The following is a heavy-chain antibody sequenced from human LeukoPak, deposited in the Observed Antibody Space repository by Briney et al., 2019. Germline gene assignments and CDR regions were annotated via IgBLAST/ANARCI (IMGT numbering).Heavy chain of an antibody. CDR1: GFTFSSYA. CDR3: AKTLGPPGGLDY. J-gene: IGHJ4*02. Sequence: GGSLRLSCAASGFTFSSYAMHWVRQAPGKGLEWVAVISYDGSNKYYADSVKGRFTISRDNSKNTLYLQMNSLRAEDTAVYYCAKTLGPPGGLDYWGQGTLVTVSS. CDR2: ISYDGSNK. V-gene: IGHV3-30*18.